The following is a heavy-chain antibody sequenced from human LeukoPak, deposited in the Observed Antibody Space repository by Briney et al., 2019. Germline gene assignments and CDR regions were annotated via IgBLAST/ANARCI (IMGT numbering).Heavy chain of an antibody. V-gene: IGHV4-59*08. CDR3: ARRTGEGAFDI. CDR1: GGSISRYH. D-gene: IGHD3-16*01. Sequence: SETLSVTCTVSGGSISRYHRSWIRQPPGKGLEWIGYIYYRGSTNYNPSLKSRVTISVDTSQNQFSLKLSSVTAADTAVYYCARRTGEGAFDIWGQGTMVSVSS. CDR2: IYYRGST. J-gene: IGHJ3*02.